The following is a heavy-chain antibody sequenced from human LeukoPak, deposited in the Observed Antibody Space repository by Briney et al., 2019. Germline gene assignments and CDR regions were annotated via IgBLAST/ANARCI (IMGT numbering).Heavy chain of an antibody. CDR3: AKDKWELPFPYYFGY. V-gene: IGHV3-23*01. J-gene: IGHJ4*02. CDR2: ISGSGSST. Sequence: GGSLRLSCAASGFTFSSYAMSWVRQAPGKGLEWVSAISGSGSSTYYADSVKGRFTISRDNSQNTVYLQMNSLRAEDTAVYYCAKDKWELPFPYYFGYWGQGTLVTVSS. CDR1: GFTFSSYA. D-gene: IGHD1-26*01.